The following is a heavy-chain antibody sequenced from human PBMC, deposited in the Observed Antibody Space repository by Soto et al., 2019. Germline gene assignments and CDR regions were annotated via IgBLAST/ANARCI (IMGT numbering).Heavy chain of an antibody. V-gene: IGHV3-7*03. CDR3: ARGSEGYCSSTSCYYFDY. Sequence: PGGSLRLSCAASGFTFSSYWMSWVRQAPGKGLEWVANIKQDGSEKYYVDSVKGRFTISRDNAKNSLYLQMNSLRAEDTAVYYCARGSEGYCSSTSCYYFDYWGQGTLVTVSS. D-gene: IGHD2-2*01. CDR1: GFTFSSYW. J-gene: IGHJ4*02. CDR2: IKQDGSEK.